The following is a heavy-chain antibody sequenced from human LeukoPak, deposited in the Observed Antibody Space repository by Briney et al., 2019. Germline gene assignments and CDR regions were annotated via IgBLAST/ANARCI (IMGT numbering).Heavy chain of an antibody. CDR3: ARTSQASIVTGPRWAFDI. D-gene: IGHD1-26*01. J-gene: IGHJ3*02. CDR1: GGSFSGYY. Sequence: PSETLSLTCAVYGGSFSGYYWSWLRQPPGKGLEWLGEIYHSGSTNYNPSLKSRVTISVDKSKNQFSLKLSSVHAADTAVYYCARTSQASIVTGPRWAFDIWGQGTMVTVSS. CDR2: IYHSGST. V-gene: IGHV4-34*01.